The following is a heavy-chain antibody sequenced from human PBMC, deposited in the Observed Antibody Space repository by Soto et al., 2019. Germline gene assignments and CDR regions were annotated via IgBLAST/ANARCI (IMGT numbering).Heavy chain of an antibody. CDR1: GITLSNYA. V-gene: IGHV3-23*01. D-gene: IGHD1-26*01. J-gene: IGHJ4*02. CDR3: AKGQNSGTYRFYFDY. CDR2: ISASGGST. Sequence: HPXGSLRLSCAASGITLSNYAMSWVRQAPGKGPEWVSGISASGGSTSYADSVKGRFTISRDNSKNTLYLQMNSLRADDTAVYHCAKGQNSGTYRFYFDYWGQGALVTVSS.